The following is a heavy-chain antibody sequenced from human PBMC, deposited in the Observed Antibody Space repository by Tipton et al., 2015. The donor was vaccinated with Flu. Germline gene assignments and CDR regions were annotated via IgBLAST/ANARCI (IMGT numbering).Heavy chain of an antibody. J-gene: IGHJ6*02. Sequence: QLVQSGAEVKKPGASVKVSCKASAYTFTSYGFSWVRQAPGQGLEWMGWISAYNGNTNYAQKFQGRVTLTTDKSTTTAYMELRSLRSDDTAVYYCARERRASSSYYGMDVWGQGTTVTVSS. CDR2: ISAYNGNT. CDR3: ARERRASSSYYGMDV. V-gene: IGHV1-18*01. CDR1: AYTFTSYG. D-gene: IGHD6-6*01.